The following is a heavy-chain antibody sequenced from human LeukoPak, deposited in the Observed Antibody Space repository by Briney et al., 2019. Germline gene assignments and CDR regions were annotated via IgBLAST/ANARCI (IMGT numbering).Heavy chain of an antibody. Sequence: ASVKVSCKASGYTFTGYYMHWVRQAPGQGLEWMGWINPNSGGTNYAQKFQGRVTMTRDTSISTAYMELSRLRSDDTAVYYCARSKRESNQFEINYWGQGTLVTVSS. D-gene: IGHD3-10*01. V-gene: IGHV1-2*02. CDR3: ARSKRESNQFEINY. CDR1: GYTFTGYY. J-gene: IGHJ4*02. CDR2: INPNSGGT.